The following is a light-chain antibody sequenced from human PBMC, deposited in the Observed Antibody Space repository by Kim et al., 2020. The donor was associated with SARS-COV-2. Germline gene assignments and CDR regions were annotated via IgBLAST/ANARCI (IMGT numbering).Light chain of an antibody. CDR1: SSDFGGFNY. CDR3: SSYTNSNTRV. CDR2: EVS. V-gene: IGLV2-14*03. Sequence: QSALTQPASVSGSPGQSITISCTGTSSDFGGFNYLSWYQQHPGKAPKLIIYEVSNRPSGVSHRFSASKSGNTASPTISGLQADDEADYYCSSYTNSNTRVFGGGTQLTVL. J-gene: IGLJ2*01.